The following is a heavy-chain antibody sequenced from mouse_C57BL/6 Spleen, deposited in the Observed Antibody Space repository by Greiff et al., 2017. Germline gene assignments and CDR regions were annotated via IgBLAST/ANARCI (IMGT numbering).Heavy chain of an antibody. CDR1: GYKFTSYW. CDR2: IYPGNSDT. Sequence: DVQLLQSGAVLARPGASVKMSCKTSGYKFTSYWMHWVKQRPGQGLEWIGAIYPGNSDTSYNQKFKGKAKQTAVTSASTAYMELSSLTNEDSAVYDCTNDGYCDFDDWGQGTTLTVSS. D-gene: IGHD2-3*01. J-gene: IGHJ2*01. CDR3: TNDGYCDFDD. V-gene: IGHV1-5*01.